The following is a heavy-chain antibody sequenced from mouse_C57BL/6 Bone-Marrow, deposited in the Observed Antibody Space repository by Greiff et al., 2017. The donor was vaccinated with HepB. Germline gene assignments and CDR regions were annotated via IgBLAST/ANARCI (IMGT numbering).Heavy chain of an antibody. CDR3: ARSFLWLRRFGFAY. CDR2: INPSTGGT. D-gene: IGHD2-2*01. J-gene: IGHJ3*01. V-gene: IGHV1-42*01. CDR1: GYSFTGYY. Sequence: EVQLQQSGPELVKPGASVKISCKASGYSFTGYYMNWVKQSPEKSLEWIGEINPSTGGTTYNQKFKAKATLTVDKSSSTAYMQLKSLTSEDSAVYYCARSFLWLRRFGFAYWGQGTLVTVSA.